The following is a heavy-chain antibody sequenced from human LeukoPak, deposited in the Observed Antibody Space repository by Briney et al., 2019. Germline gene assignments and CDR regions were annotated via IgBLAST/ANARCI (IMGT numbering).Heavy chain of an antibody. Sequence: PGGSLRLSCTASGFTFSGAWMTWVRQAPGKGLEWVANIREDGTEKNYVDSVKGRFTISRDNAKNSLFLQMSNLRDDDTAIYYCAELGITMIGGVWGKGTTVTISS. V-gene: IGHV3-7*01. CDR1: GFTFSGAW. CDR2: IREDGTEK. J-gene: IGHJ6*04. CDR3: AELGITMIGGV. D-gene: IGHD3-10*02.